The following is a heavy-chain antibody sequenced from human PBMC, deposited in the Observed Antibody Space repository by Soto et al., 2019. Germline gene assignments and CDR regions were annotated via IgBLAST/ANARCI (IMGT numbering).Heavy chain of an antibody. V-gene: IGHV3-23*01. Sequence: GGSLRLSCAASAFTFSKYAMSWVRQAPGKWREWVSCIPGGGGSAYYADSVKGRFTISRDNSKNTLYLQMNSLRAEDTAVYYCSKDQDYVWGSSAFDIWGQGTMVTVSS. CDR2: IPGGGGSA. D-gene: IGHD3-16*01. CDR3: SKDQDYVWGSSAFDI. J-gene: IGHJ3*02. CDR1: AFTFSKYA.